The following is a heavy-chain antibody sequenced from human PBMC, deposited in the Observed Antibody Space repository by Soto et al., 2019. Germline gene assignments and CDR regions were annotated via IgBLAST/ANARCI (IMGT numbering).Heavy chain of an antibody. CDR3: ARHIITIFGVVTYGMDV. J-gene: IGHJ6*02. CDR2: IDPSDSYT. D-gene: IGHD3-3*01. V-gene: IGHV5-10-1*01. Sequence: GESLKISCKGSGYSFTSYWISWVRQMPGKGLEWMGRIDPSDSYTNYSLSFQGHVTISADKSISTAYLQWSSLKASDTAMYYCARHIITIFGVVTYGMDVWGQGTTVTVSS. CDR1: GYSFTSYW.